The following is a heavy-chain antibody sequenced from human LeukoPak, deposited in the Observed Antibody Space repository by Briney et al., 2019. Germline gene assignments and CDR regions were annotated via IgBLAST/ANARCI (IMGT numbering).Heavy chain of an antibody. CDR2: ISGSGGST. D-gene: IGHD2-2*01. CDR3: AKEAPHPRVPAAIYSY. V-gene: IGHV3-23*01. J-gene: IGHJ4*02. Sequence: GGSLRLSCAASGFTFSSYAMSRVRQAPGKGLEWVSAISGSGGSTYYADSVKGRFTISRDNSKNTLYLQMNSLRAEDTAVYYCAKEAPHPRVPAAIYSYWGQGTLVTVSS. CDR1: GFTFSSYA.